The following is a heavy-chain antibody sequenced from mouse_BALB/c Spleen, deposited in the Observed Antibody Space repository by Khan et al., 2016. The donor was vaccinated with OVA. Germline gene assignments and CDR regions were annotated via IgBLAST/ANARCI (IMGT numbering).Heavy chain of an antibody. Sequence: QVQLQQSGAELMKPGASVKISCKATGYTFSSYWIERVKQRPGHGLEWIGEILPGSGSTNYNEKFKGKATFTADTSSNTAYMQLSSLTSEDSAVYYWCMYFYDGNYGAMDYVGHGTLFTVSS. J-gene: IGHJ4*01. V-gene: IGHV1-9*01. CDR1: GYTFSSYW. CDR3: CMYFYDGNYGAMDY. CDR2: ILPGSGST. D-gene: IGHD2-1*01.